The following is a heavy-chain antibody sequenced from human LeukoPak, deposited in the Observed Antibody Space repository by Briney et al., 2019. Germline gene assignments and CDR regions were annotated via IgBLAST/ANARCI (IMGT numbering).Heavy chain of an antibody. V-gene: IGHV4-59*08. CDR1: GDSISNYY. CDR2: VYHSGSS. D-gene: IGHD4/OR15-4a*01. J-gene: IGHJ5*02. CDR3: ARSLTTGIDWFDP. Sequence: PSETLSLTCTVSGDSISNYYWSWIRQPPGKGLEWIGCVYHSGSSNYDPSLKSRVTISLDTSKNQFSLRLNSVTAADTAVYYCARSLTTGIDWFDPWGQGTLVTVSS.